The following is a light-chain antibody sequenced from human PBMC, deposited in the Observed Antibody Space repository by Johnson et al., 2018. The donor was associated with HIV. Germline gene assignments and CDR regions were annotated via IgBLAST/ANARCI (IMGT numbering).Light chain of an antibody. CDR3: VTGESRPRIYV. Sequence: QSVLTQPPSVSAAPGQKVTISCSGSSSNIGNNYVSWYQQLPGTAPKLLIYENNKRPSGIPDRFSGSQSGSSATLGITGLWPEDEADYYCVTGESRPRIYVFGSGTKVTVL. J-gene: IGLJ1*01. V-gene: IGLV1-51*02. CDR2: ENN. CDR1: SSNIGNNY.